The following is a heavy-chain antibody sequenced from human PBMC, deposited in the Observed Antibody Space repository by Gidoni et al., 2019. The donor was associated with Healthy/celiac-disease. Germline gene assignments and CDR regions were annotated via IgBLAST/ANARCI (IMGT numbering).Heavy chain of an antibody. Sequence: QLQLQESGSGLVKPSQTLSPTCAVSGGSISSGGYSWSWIRQPPGKGLAWIGYISPSGSTYYNPSLKSRVTISVDRSKNQFSLKPSSETAADTAVYYCARVRAGGNSGKRYNWFDPWGQGTLVTVSS. CDR1: GGSISSGGYS. V-gene: IGHV4-30-2*01. J-gene: IGHJ5*02. D-gene: IGHD3-16*01. CDR3: ARVRAGGNSGKRYNWFDP. CDR2: ISPSGST.